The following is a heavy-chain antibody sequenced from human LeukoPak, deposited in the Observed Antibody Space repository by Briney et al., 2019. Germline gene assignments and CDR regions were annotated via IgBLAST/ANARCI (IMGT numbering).Heavy chain of an antibody. Sequence: SETLSLTCTVSGDSMNGYYWSWIRQPAGKGLEWIGRIYISGITNSNSSLKSRVTMSVDTSKYQFSLKLKSVAAADTAVYYCARGYIYYDHSGYYVYYLDYWGQGTLVTVSS. CDR3: ARGYIYYDHSGYYVYYLDY. D-gene: IGHD3-22*01. J-gene: IGHJ4*02. V-gene: IGHV4-4*07. CDR1: GDSMNGYY. CDR2: IYISGIT.